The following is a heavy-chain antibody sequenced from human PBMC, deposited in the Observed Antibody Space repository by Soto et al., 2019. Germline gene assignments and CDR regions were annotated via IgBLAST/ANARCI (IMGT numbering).Heavy chain of an antibody. J-gene: IGHJ4*02. CDR3: ARGGDVFDY. Sequence: QVQLVESGGGVVRPGKSLTVSCKGSGFVFGGYGIHWVRQTPGKGLGWLAMTSYDGSNKYFADSVKGRFTISRDNSNNTVFLQIDNLILEDTAVYYYARGGDVFDYWGRGTVVTVSS. D-gene: IGHD3-16*01. CDR2: TSYDGSNK. CDR1: GFVFGGYG. V-gene: IGHV3-30*03.